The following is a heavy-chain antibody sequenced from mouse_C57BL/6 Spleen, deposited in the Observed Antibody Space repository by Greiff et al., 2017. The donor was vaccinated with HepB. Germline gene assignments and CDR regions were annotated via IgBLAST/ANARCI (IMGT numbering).Heavy chain of an antibody. J-gene: IGHJ1*03. D-gene: IGHD1-1*01. V-gene: IGHV5-4*03. Sequence: EVNLVESGGGLVKPGGSLKLSCAASGFTFSSYAMSWVRQTPEKRLEWVATISDGGSYTYYPDNVKGRFTISRDNAKNNLYLQMSHLKSEDTAMYYCARPYYGSSPWYFDVWGTGTTVTVSS. CDR3: ARPYYGSSPWYFDV. CDR1: GFTFSSYA. CDR2: ISDGGSYT.